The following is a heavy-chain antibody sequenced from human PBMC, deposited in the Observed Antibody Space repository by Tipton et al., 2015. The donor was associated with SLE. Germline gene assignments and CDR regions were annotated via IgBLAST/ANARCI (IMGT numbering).Heavy chain of an antibody. J-gene: IGHJ4*02. D-gene: IGHD3-3*01. CDR1: GGSISPYY. Sequence: TLSLTCTVSGGSISPYYWSWIRQPPGKGLEWMGYVYFSGSTNYNPSLKSRLTISVDTSKNQFSLKLSSVTAADTAVYYCARGHRFWSGYYFDYWGQGTLVTVSS. V-gene: IGHV4-59*08. CDR2: VYFSGST. CDR3: ARGHRFWSGYYFDY.